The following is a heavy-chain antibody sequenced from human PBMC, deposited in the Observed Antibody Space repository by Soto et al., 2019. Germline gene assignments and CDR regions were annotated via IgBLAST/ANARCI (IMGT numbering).Heavy chain of an antibody. J-gene: IGHJ4*02. CDR2: ISSSSSYI. V-gene: IGHV3-21*01. Sequence: GGSLRLSCAASGFTFSSYSMNWVRQAPGKGLEWVSSISSSSSYIYYADSVKGRFTISRDNAKNSLYLQMNSLRAEDTAVYYCARVAGTTKVFDYWGQGTLVTVSS. CDR1: GFTFSSYS. CDR3: ARVAGTTKVFDY. D-gene: IGHD1-1*01.